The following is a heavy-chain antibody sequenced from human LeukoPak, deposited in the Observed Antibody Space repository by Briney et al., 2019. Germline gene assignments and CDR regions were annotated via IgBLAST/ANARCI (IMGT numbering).Heavy chain of an antibody. V-gene: IGHV3-74*01. CDR2: INSDGSST. D-gene: IGHD2-21*02. J-gene: IGHJ4*02. CDR3: VREGRFVVTTFGY. Sequence: GGSLRLSCAASGFTFSSYWMHWVRQAPGKGLVWVSRINSDGSSTSYADSVKGRFTISRDNSKGTVYLDMNGLRPDDTAVYYCVREGRFVVTTFGYWGQGTLVTVSS. CDR1: GFTFSSYW.